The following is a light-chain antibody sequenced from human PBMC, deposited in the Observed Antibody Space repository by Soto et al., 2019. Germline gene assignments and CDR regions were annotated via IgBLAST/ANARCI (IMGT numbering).Light chain of an antibody. CDR1: SSNIGAGCD. CDR3: QSYDTSLSGWV. Sequence: QAVVTQPPSVSGAPGQRVTVSCTGGSSNIGAGCDVNWYRHLPGTAPRLLIYGNDIRPSGVPDRFSGSKSGTSASLAITGLQAEDEADYYCQSYDTSLSGWVFGGGTKLTVL. V-gene: IGLV1-40*01. J-gene: IGLJ3*02. CDR2: GND.